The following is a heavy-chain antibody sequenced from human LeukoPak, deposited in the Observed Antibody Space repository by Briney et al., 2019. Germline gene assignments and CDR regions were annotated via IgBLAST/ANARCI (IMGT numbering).Heavy chain of an antibody. Sequence: PGGSLRLSCAASGFTFSSYAVSWVRQAPGVGLEWVSTISGRGGSTFYADSVKGRFTISRGNSKNTLYLQMNSLRADDTAVYYCAKGYYDILTDYFHNWFNPWGQGNLVIVSS. V-gene: IGHV3-23*01. CDR1: GFTFSSYA. CDR2: ISGRGGST. CDR3: AKGYYDILTDYFHNWFNP. D-gene: IGHD3-9*01. J-gene: IGHJ5*02.